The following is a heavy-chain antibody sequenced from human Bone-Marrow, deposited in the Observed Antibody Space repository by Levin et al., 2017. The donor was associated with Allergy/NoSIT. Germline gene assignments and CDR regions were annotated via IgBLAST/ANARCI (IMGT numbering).Heavy chain of an antibody. V-gene: IGHV4-4*02. CDR2: IHHSGNV. Sequence: PSETLSLTCTVSGASINNGGWWSWVRQPPGKGLELIAEIHHSGNVNYNPSLKSRLTISEDKSKSQISLTLTSVTAADTAMYYCARGEVRARGVIMPPHYFDYWGPGTLVTVSS. CDR1: GASINNGGW. D-gene: IGHD3-10*01. CDR3: ARGEVRARGVIMPPHYFDY. J-gene: IGHJ4*02.